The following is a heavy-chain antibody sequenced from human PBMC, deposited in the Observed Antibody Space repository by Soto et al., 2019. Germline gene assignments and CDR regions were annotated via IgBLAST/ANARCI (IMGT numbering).Heavy chain of an antibody. CDR1: GFTFSSYA. CDR3: AGWGYTVYAILNYYMDV. Sequence: PGGSLRLSCAASGFTFSSYAMSWVRQAPGKGLEWVSAISGSGGSTYYADSVKGRFTISRDNSKNTLYLQMNSLRAEDTAVYYCAGWGYTVYAILNYYMDVWGKGTTVTVSS. D-gene: IGHD3-9*01. CDR2: ISGSGGST. J-gene: IGHJ6*03. V-gene: IGHV3-23*01.